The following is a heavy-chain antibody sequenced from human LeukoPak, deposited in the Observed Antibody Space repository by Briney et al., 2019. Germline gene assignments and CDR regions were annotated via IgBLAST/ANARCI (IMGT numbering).Heavy chain of an antibody. CDR3: TKGRAYYFDY. Sequence: GGSLRLSCAASGFTFSNYAMRWVRQAPGKGLEWVSGISGSGGSTYYADSVKGRFTISRDNSKNTLYLQMNSLRAEDTAVYYCTKGRAYYFDYWGQGTLVSVSS. CDR1: GFTFSNYA. V-gene: IGHV3-23*01. J-gene: IGHJ4*02. CDR2: ISGSGGST.